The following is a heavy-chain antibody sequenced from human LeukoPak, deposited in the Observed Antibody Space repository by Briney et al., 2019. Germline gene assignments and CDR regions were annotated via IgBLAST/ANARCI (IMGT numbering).Heavy chain of an antibody. V-gene: IGHV4-39*07. Sequence: SETLSLTCTVSGGSISTTSHYWGWIRQPPGTGLEWIGSLYYSGSTNYNPSLKGRVSLSVDTSNNYFSLKLSSVTAADTAVYYCARVYSSYWDDKWYYYMDVWGIGTTVTVSS. CDR2: LYYSGST. J-gene: IGHJ6*03. CDR3: ARVYSSYWDDKWYYYMDV. D-gene: IGHD5-12*01. CDR1: GGSISTTSHY.